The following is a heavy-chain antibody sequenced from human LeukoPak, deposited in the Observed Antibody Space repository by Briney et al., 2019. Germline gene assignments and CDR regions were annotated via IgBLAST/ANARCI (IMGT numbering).Heavy chain of an antibody. CDR2: INPKSGGT. CDR3: GRVDSGRYTAFDY. D-gene: IGHD1-26*01. Sequence: ASVKVSCKASGYTFTGHYMHWVRQAPGQGLEWMGWINPKSGGTNYAQKFQGRVTMTRETSISPAYVELRSLRTDDPAVYYCGRVDSGRYTAFDYWGQGTLLTVSS. V-gene: IGHV1-2*02. J-gene: IGHJ4*02. CDR1: GYTFTGHY.